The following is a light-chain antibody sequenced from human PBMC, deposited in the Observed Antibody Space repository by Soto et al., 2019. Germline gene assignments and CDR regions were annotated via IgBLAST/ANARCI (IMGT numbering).Light chain of an antibody. CDR1: QSVSSSY. V-gene: IGKV3-20*01. J-gene: IGKJ4*01. Sequence: EIVLTQSPGTLSLSPGERATLSCRASQSVSSSYLAWYQQKPGQAPRLLIYGASSRATGIPDRFSGSWSGTDFTLPISRLEPEDFAVYYCQQYDTSPLTFGGGTKVEIK. CDR2: GAS. CDR3: QQYDTSPLT.